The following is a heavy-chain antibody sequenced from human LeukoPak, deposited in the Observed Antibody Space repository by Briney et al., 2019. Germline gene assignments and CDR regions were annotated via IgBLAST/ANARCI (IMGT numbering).Heavy chain of an antibody. Sequence: PGGSLRLSCAASGFTFSSYAMHWVRQAPGKGLEWVAVISYDGSNKYYADSVKGRFTISRDNSKNTLYLQMNSLRAEDTAVYYCARALLGDVWFGGLFSYYYYGMDVWGQGTTVTVSS. CDR2: ISYDGSNK. V-gene: IGHV3-30-3*01. D-gene: IGHD3-10*01. J-gene: IGHJ6*02. CDR3: ARALLGDVWFGGLFSYYYYGMDV. CDR1: GFTFSSYA.